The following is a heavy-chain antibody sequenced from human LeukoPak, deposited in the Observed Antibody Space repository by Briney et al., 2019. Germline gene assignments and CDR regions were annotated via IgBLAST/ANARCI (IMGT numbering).Heavy chain of an antibody. CDR2: INPSGGST. Sequence: ASVNVSCKASGYTFTIYYMHWVRQAPGQGLEWMGMINPSGGSTNYAQKFQGRVTITRDTSTSTVYLELSSLRSEDTAVYYCASSGGIAAAGTAWGPSNWFDPWGQGTLVTVSS. D-gene: IGHD6-13*01. J-gene: IGHJ5*02. V-gene: IGHV1-46*01. CDR1: GYTFTIYY. CDR3: ASSGGIAAAGTAWGPSNWFDP.